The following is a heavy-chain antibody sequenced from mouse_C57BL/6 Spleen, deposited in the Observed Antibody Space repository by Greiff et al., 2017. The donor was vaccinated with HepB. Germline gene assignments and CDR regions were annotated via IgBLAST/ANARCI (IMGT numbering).Heavy chain of an antibody. D-gene: IGHD1-1*01. Sequence: EVKLVESGGGLVKPGGSLKLSCAASGFTFSSYAMSWVRQTPEKRLEWVATISDGGSYTYYPDNVKGRFTISRDNAKNNLYLQMSHLKSEDTAMYYCARGDYGSSYGGFDYWGQGTTLTVSS. CDR3: ARGDYGSSYGGFDY. CDR2: ISDGGSYT. V-gene: IGHV5-4*03. CDR1: GFTFSSYA. J-gene: IGHJ2*01.